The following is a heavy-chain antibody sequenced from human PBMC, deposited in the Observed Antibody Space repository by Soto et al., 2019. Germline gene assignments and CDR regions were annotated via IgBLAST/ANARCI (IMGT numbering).Heavy chain of an antibody. Sequence: SETLSIICAIHGMSLDGDYWTWIRQPTGTGLEWIGEINHSGSTNYNPSLKSRVTISVDTSKNQFSLKLTSVTAADTAVYYCARDKITGLFDYWGQGT. CDR2: INHSGST. J-gene: IGHJ4*02. CDR3: ARDKITGLFDY. CDR1: GMSLDGDY. V-gene: IGHV4-34*01. D-gene: IGHD1-1*01.